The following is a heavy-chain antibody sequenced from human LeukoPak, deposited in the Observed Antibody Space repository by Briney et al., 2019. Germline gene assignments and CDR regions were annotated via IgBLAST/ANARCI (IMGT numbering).Heavy chain of an antibody. J-gene: IGHJ4*02. V-gene: IGHV4-59*08. CDR3: ARHHDGGPKLRLDF. CDR2: FHYSGST. D-gene: IGHD2-15*01. CDR1: GASVSNYY. Sequence: KPSETLSLTCRVSGASVSNYYWSWIRQSPGKGLEWIGFFHYSGSTNYNPSLNGRVTTSIDTSMNQLSLTLVSVTAADTAVYFCARHHDGGPKLRLDFWGLGVLVTVSS.